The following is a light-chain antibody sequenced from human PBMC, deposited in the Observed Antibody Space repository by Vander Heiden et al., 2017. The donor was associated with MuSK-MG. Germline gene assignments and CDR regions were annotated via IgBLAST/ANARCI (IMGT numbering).Light chain of an antibody. V-gene: IGKV1-27*01. CDR3: QKDNSAPIT. CDR1: QGISNY. Sequence: DIQMTQSPPSLSASVGDRVTIACRASQGISNYLAWYQKKPGKAPKLLIHAASILQSGVPSRFSGSGSGTDFTLTISSLQPEDVATYYCQKDNSAPITFGQGTRMEI. CDR2: AAS. J-gene: IGKJ5*01.